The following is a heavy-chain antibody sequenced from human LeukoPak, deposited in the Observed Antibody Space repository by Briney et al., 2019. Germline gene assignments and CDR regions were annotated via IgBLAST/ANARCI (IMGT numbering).Heavy chain of an antibody. D-gene: IGHD2-15*01. V-gene: IGHV3-15*01. Sequence: GGSLRLSCAASGFTFNNAWMNWVRQAPGKGLEWVGRIKSKTDGGTTDYAAPVKDRSTISSDDSKNTLYLQMNSLKTEDTAVYYCTTLRYCSGGSCSSYWGQGALVTVSS. CDR1: GFTFNNAW. CDR3: TTLRYCSGGSCSSY. J-gene: IGHJ4*02. CDR2: IKSKTDGGTT.